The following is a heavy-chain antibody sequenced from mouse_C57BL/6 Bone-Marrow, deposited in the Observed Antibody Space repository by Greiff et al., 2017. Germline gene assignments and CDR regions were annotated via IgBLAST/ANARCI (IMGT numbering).Heavy chain of an antibody. CDR1: GYTFTDYY. V-gene: IGHV1-26*01. D-gene: IGHD1-1*01. CDR2: INPNNGGT. J-gene: IGHJ1*03. Sequence: EVQLQQSGPELVKPGASVKISCKASGYTFTDYYMNWVKQSHGKSLEWIGDINPNNGGTSYNQKFKGKATLTVDKSSSTAYMGLRSLTSEDSAVYYCARTLLYGSSYWWYFDVWGTGTTVTVSS. CDR3: ARTLLYGSSYWWYFDV.